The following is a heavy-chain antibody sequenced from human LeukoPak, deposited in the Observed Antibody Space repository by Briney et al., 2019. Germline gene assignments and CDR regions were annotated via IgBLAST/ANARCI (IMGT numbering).Heavy chain of an antibody. CDR2: IYYSGST. CDR3: AREDYGSGSWSFDY. Sequence: PSETLSLTCAVYGGSFSGYYWSWIRQPPGKGLEWIGYIYYSGSTNYNPSLKSRVTISVDTSKNQFSLKLSSVTAADTAVYYCAREDYGSGSWSFDYWGQGTLVTVSS. J-gene: IGHJ4*02. V-gene: IGHV4-59*01. D-gene: IGHD3-10*01. CDR1: GGSFSGYY.